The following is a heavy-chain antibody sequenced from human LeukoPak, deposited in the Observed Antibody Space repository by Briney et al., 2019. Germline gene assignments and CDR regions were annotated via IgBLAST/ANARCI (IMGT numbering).Heavy chain of an antibody. J-gene: IGHJ3*02. CDR3: ARDRATVVTYDAFDI. CDR2: IIPILGIA. Sequence: SVKVSCKASGGTFSSYAISWVRQAPGQGLEWMGRIIPILGIANYAQKFRGRVTITADKSTSTAYMELSSLRSEDTAVYYCARDRATVVTYDAFDIWGQGTMVTVSS. CDR1: GGTFSSYA. D-gene: IGHD4-23*01. V-gene: IGHV1-69*04.